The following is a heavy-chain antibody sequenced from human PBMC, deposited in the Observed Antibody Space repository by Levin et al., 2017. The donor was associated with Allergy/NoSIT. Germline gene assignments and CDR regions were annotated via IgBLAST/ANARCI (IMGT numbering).Heavy chain of an antibody. V-gene: IGHV3-33*01. Sequence: TGGSLRLSCAASGFTFSSYGMHWVRQTPRRGLEWLAVIWFDGSKKEYLESVKGRFTISRDNSKNTLYLQMSSLRDEDTAVYYCARDRESSGHYNAFDLWGQGTMVTVSS. CDR3: ARDRESSGHYNAFDL. CDR2: IWFDGSKK. D-gene: IGHD3-22*01. J-gene: IGHJ3*01. CDR1: GFTFSSYG.